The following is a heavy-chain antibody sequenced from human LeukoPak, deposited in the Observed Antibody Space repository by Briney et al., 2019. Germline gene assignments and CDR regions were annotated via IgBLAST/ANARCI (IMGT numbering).Heavy chain of an antibody. V-gene: IGHV4-34*01. CDR1: GGSFSGYY. D-gene: IGHD3-22*01. J-gene: IGHJ4*02. CDR3: ARRDSSGYLYYFDY. Sequence: SETLSLTFAVYGGSFSGYYWSWIRQPPGKGLEWIGEINHSGSTNYNPSLKSRVTISVDTSKNQFSLKLSSVTAADTAVYYCARRDSSGYLYYFDYWGQGTLVTVSS. CDR2: INHSGST.